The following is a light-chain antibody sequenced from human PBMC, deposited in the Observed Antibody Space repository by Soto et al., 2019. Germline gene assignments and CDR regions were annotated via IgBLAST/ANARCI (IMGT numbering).Light chain of an antibody. J-gene: IGKJ1*01. CDR1: QSINW. Sequence: DIQLAQSPSTLSASVGDRITITCRATQSINWLAWYQQKPGKAPKLLIFEASRLESGVPSRFSGSGSGTEFTLTISSLQPDDFGTYYCQHYDTYAPMWTFGQGTPVDVK. CDR2: EAS. CDR3: QHYDTYAPMWT. V-gene: IGKV1-5*03.